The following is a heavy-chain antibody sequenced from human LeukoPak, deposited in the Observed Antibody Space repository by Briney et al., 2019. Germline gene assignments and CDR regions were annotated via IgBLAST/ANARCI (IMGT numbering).Heavy chain of an antibody. V-gene: IGHV4-39*01. CDR3: ARQNPDDFWSGYYLYWFDP. CDR1: GGSISSSSYY. D-gene: IGHD3-3*01. J-gene: IGHJ5*02. CDR2: IYYSGST. Sequence: SETLSLTRTVSGGSISSSSYYWGWIRQPPGTGLEWIGSIYYSGSTYYNPSLKSRVTISVDTSKNQFSLKLSSVTAADTAVYYCARQNPDDFWSGYYLYWFDPWGQGTLVTVSS.